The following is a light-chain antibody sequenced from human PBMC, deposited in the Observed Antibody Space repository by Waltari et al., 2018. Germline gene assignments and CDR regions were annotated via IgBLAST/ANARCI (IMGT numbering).Light chain of an antibody. Sequence: DIVLTQSPDSLAVSLGERATINCKSSQSLVFSSNNKNYLCWYQQKPGQPPKLLITWASIRESGVPDRFSGSGSGTDFTLTISSLQAEDVAVYYCQQCYTFPYTFGQGTKLEIK. CDR1: QSLVFSSNNKNY. CDR2: WAS. V-gene: IGKV4-1*01. CDR3: QQCYTFPYT. J-gene: IGKJ2*01.